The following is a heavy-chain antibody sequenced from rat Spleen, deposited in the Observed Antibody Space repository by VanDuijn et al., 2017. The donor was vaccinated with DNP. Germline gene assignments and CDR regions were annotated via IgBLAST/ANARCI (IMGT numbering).Heavy chain of an antibody. J-gene: IGHJ3*01. CDR2: INEHRTIM. CDR3: VTRVDPYENWFSY. V-gene: IGHV4-2*01. CDR1: GFNYNDYW. Sequence: EVKLVESGGGRVQPGRSLQLSCAATGFNYNDYWMGWVRPAPGKGLEWMGEINEHRTIMNYIPSLKEKISFSRDNVKNTLYLQMTDLGYEETGIYYCVTRVDPYENWFSYWGRGTLVTVSS. D-gene: IGHD1-11*01.